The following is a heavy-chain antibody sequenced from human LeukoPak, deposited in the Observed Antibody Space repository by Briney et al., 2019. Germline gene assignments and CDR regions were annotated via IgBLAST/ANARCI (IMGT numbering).Heavy chain of an antibody. D-gene: IGHD6-13*01. J-gene: IGHJ6*02. CDR1: GFTFSSYA. Sequence: PGGSLRLSCAASGFTFSSYAMHWVRQAPGKGLEWAAVISYDGSNKYYADPVKGRFTISRDNSKNTLYLQMNSLRAEDTAVYYCARESIAAAADYGMDVWGQGTTVTVSS. V-gene: IGHV3-30*14. CDR3: ARESIAAAADYGMDV. CDR2: ISYDGSNK.